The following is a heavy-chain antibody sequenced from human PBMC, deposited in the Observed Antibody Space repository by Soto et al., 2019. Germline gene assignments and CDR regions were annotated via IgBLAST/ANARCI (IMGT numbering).Heavy chain of an antibody. J-gene: IGHJ3*02. CDR2: ISAYNGNT. CDR3: ARDGSGRYDYIWGSYRYTGITAFDI. CDR1: GYTFTSYA. D-gene: IGHD3-16*02. Sequence: ASVKVSCKASGYTFTSYAMHWVRQAPGQRLEWMGWISAYNGNTNDARKLQGRVTMTTDTSTSTAYMEPRSLRSDDTALYYCARDGSGRYDYIWGSYRYTGITAFDIWGQGTMVTVSS. V-gene: IGHV1-18*01.